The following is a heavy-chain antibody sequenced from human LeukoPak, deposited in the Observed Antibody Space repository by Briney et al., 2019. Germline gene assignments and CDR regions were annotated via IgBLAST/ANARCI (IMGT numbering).Heavy chain of an antibody. J-gene: IGHJ4*02. CDR1: GYTFTNYG. V-gene: IGHV1-18*01. CDR2: ISAYNGNT. Sequence: ASVKVSCKASGYTFTNYGISWVRQAPGQGLEWMGWISAYNGNTNCAQKLQGRVTMTTDTSTTTAYMELRSLRSDDTAVYYCARMSGYSGYDSNDYWGQGTLVTVSS. CDR3: ARMSGYSGYDSNDY. D-gene: IGHD5-12*01.